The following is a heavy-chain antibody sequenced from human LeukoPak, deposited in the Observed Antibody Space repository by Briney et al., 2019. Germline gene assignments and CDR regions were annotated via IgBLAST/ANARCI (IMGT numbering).Heavy chain of an antibody. CDR3: ARPGSDRARGWGYFDS. CDR2: VSGIDGNT. Sequence: ASVKVSCKASGYKFPDYGVNWVRQAPGQGLEWMGWVSGIDGNTKYARNLQGRVTMTRDTSTSTAFMELRSLTSDDTAIYYCARPGSDRARGWGYFDSWGKGTLVTVSS. CDR1: GYKFPDYG. J-gene: IGHJ4*02. D-gene: IGHD3-10*01. V-gene: IGHV1-18*01.